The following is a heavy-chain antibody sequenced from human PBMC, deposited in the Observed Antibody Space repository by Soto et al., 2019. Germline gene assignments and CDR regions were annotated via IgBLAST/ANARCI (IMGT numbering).Heavy chain of an antibody. V-gene: IGHV3-15*07. CDR3: TTRLGVVPPVY. Sequence: GRSLRLSCSASGFTFSNAWMNWVRQAPGKGLEWVGRIKSKTDGGTTDYAAPVKGRFTISRDDSKNTLYLQMNSLKTEDTAVYYCTTRLGVVPPVYWGQGTLVTVSS. CDR2: IKSKTDGGTT. J-gene: IGHJ4*02. CDR1: GFTFSNAW. D-gene: IGHD2-8*01.